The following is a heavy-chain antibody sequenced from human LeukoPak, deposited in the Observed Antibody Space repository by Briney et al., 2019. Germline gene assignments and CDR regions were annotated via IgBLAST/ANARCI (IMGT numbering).Heavy chain of an antibody. CDR2: IFYSGST. Sequence: SQTLSLTCTVSGGSISSGGYYWSWIRQHPGKGLEWIGYIFYSGSTYYNPSLKGRVTISVDTSKNQFSLKLSSVTAADTAVYYCARTRYSSSYHAFDNWGQGTLVTVSS. CDR1: GGSISSGGYY. V-gene: IGHV4-31*03. J-gene: IGHJ4*02. CDR3: ARTRYSSSYHAFDN. D-gene: IGHD3-3*01.